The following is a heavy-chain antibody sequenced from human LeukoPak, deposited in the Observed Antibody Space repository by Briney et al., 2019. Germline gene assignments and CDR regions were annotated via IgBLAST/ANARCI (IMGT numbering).Heavy chain of an antibody. Sequence: GESLKISCKGSGYSFTSYWIGWVRQMPGKGLEWMGVIYPGDSDTRYSRSFQGQVTISADKSISTAYLQWSSLKASDTAMYYCARGGYSYGSPLDYWGQGTLVTVSS. CDR2: IYPGDSDT. CDR3: ARGGYSYGSPLDY. D-gene: IGHD5-18*01. V-gene: IGHV5-51*01. CDR1: GYSFTSYW. J-gene: IGHJ4*02.